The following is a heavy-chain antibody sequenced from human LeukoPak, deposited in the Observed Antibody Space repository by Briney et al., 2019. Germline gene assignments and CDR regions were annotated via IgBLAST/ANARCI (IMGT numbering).Heavy chain of an antibody. CDR2: FDPEDGET. CDR3: ATQLLFRRLRLGAFDI. Sequence: GASVKVSCKVSGYTLTELSMHWVRQAPGKGLEWMRGFDPEDGETIYAQKFQGRVTMTEDTSTDTAYMELSSLRSEDTAVYYCATQLLFRRLRLGAFDIWGQGTMVTVSS. J-gene: IGHJ3*02. D-gene: IGHD2-2*01. V-gene: IGHV1-24*01. CDR1: GYTLTELS.